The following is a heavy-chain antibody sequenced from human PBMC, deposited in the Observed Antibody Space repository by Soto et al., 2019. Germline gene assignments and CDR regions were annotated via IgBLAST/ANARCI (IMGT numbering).Heavy chain of an antibody. D-gene: IGHD5-12*01. V-gene: IGHV3-30*18. CDR3: VKDRVPGAYGNYYGMDV. CDR2: ISYDGSDK. Sequence: GGSLRLSCRVSGFTFNNSGMHWVRQAPGKGLEWMAVISYDGSDKYYADSVKGRVIISRDNSKNTLNLEMNSLRAEDTAIYYCVKDRVPGAYGNYYGMDVCGPGPTVTVS. CDR1: GFTFNNSG. J-gene: IGHJ6*02.